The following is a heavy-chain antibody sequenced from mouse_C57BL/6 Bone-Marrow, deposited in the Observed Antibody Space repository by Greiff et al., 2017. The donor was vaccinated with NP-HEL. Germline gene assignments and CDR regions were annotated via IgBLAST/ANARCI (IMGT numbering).Heavy chain of an antibody. V-gene: IGHV5-16*01. CDR2: INYDGSST. Sequence: EVKLVESEGGLVQPGRSMKLSCTASGFTFSDYYMAWVRQVPEKGLEWVANINYDGSSTYYLDSLKSRFIISRDNTKNILYLQMSSLKSEDTATYYCAREAHYYYGSSWYFDVWGTGTTVTVSS. J-gene: IGHJ1*03. CDR1: GFTFSDYY. CDR3: AREAHYYYGSSWYFDV. D-gene: IGHD1-1*01.